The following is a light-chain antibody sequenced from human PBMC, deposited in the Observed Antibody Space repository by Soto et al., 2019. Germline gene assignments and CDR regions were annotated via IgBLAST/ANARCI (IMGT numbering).Light chain of an antibody. CDR1: QDITNY. CDR2: DAS. V-gene: IGKV1-33*01. Sequence: DIQMTQSPSSQSASVGDRVNIICRASQDITNYLNWYQQKPGKAPKLLIYDASNLETGVPSRFSGSGSGTHFSFTISSLQPEDIATYYCQQFDNVPFTFGQGTRLEMK. CDR3: QQFDNVPFT. J-gene: IGKJ5*01.